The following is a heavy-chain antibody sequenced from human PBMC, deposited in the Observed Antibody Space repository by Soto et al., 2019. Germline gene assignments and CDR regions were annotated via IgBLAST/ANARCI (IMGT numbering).Heavy chain of an antibody. J-gene: IGHJ4*02. V-gene: IGHV4-59*01. CDR2: TYYSGST. CDR3: ARVRGTAGKRYFDY. CDR1: GGSMIAYY. Sequence: KPSETLSLTCTVSGGSMIAYYWNWMRQPPGKGLQWIGYTYYSGSTTYNPSLKSRVTISVDSSKNQFSLKLDSVTPADTAAYYCARVRGTAGKRYFDYWGPGTLGTVSS. D-gene: IGHD6-13*01.